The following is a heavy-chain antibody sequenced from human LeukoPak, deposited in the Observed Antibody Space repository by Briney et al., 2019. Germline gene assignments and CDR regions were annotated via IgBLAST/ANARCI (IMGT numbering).Heavy chain of an antibody. CDR2: IYTSGST. CDR1: GGSISSYY. J-gene: IGHJ4*02. CDR3: ARDQGVERFLESYYFDY. Sequence: SETLSLTCTVSGGSISSYYWSWIRQPAGKGLEWIGRIYTSGSTNYNPSLKSRVTMSVDTSKNQFSLKLSSVTAADTAVYYCARDQGVERFLESYYFDYWGQGTLVTVSS. D-gene: IGHD3-3*01. V-gene: IGHV4-4*07.